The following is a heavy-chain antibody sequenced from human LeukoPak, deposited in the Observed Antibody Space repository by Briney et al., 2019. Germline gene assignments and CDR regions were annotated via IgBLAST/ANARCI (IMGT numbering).Heavy chain of an antibody. V-gene: IGHV1-2*02. J-gene: IGHJ1*01. D-gene: IGHD3-3*01. CDR2: INPNGGET. CDR1: GYTLTSYY. CDR3: ARGSGYYAGAEYFEH. Sequence: GASVKVSCKASGYTLTSYYLHWVRQAPGQGPEWMGWINPNGGETNYAPKFQGRVTMTRDTSINAAYLELGGLRSDDTAVYYCARGSGYYAGAEYFEHWGQGTLVTVSS.